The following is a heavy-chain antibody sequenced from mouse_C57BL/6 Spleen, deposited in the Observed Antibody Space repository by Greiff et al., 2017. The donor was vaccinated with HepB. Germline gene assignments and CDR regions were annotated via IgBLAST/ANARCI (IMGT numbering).Heavy chain of an antibody. CDR2: INPNYGTT. Sequence: EVKLMESGPELVKPGASVKISCKASGYSFTDYNMNWVKQSNGKSLEWIGVINPNYGTTSYNQKFKGKATLTVDQSSSTAYMQLNSLTSEDSAVYYCARGTTVVEGGYFDVWGTGTTVTVSS. CDR1: GYSFTDYN. D-gene: IGHD1-1*01. J-gene: IGHJ1*03. CDR3: ARGTTVVEGGYFDV. V-gene: IGHV1-39*01.